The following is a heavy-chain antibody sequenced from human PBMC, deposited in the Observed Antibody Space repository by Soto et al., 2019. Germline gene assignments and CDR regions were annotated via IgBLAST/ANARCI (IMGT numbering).Heavy chain of an antibody. CDR2: LWHDGSNE. CDR1: GFIFSSYG. Sequence: QVQLVESGGGVGQPGRSLRLSCAASGFIFSSYGMQWVRQAPGKGLEWVATLWHDGSNEFYAESMKGRFTISRENPRNTLYPPMNSLRSEDTAVYYCAREMRYGDSGLDVWGQGTTVTVSS. D-gene: IGHD4-17*01. V-gene: IGHV3-33*01. J-gene: IGHJ6*02. CDR3: AREMRYGDSGLDV.